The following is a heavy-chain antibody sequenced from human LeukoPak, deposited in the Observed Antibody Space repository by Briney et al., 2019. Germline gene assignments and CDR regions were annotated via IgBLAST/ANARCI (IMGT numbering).Heavy chain of an antibody. CDR2: ITGSGDTT. CDR3: AKWGDYDILTGYYVSDF. J-gene: IGHJ4*02. CDR1: GFIFRNYA. V-gene: IGHV3-23*01. Sequence: PPGASLRLSCAASGFIFRNYAMSWVRQAPGKGLEWVSAITGSGDTTYYADSVKGRFTISRDNSKNTLYVEMNTLRAEDTAVYYCAKWGDYDILTGYYVSDFWGQGTLVTVSS. D-gene: IGHD3-9*01.